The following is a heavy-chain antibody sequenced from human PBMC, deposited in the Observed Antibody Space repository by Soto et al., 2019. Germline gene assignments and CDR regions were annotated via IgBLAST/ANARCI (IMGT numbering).Heavy chain of an antibody. D-gene: IGHD1-1*01. CDR3: VRDGTKTLRDWFDP. V-gene: IGHV4-4*07. CDR2: IYATGTT. J-gene: IGHJ5*02. CDR1: GASISGFY. Sequence: PSETLSLTCTVSGASISGFYWSWIRKSAGKGLEWIGRIYATGTTDYNPPLKSRVMMSVDTSKKQFSLELRSVTAADTAVYYCVRDGTKTLRDWFDPWGEGISVTVSS.